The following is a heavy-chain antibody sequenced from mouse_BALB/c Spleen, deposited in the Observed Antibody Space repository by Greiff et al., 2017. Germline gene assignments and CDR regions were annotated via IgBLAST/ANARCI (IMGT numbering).Heavy chain of an antibody. CDR1: GYTFTDYW. V-gene: IGHV1-69*01. J-gene: IGHJ4*01. Sequence: QVQLQQPGAELVMPGASVKMSCKASGYTFTDYWMHWVKQRPGQGLEWIGAIDTSDSYTSYNQKFKGKATLTVDESSSTAYMQLSSLTSEDSAVYYCARRGSTAYYYAMDYWGQGTSVTVAS. D-gene: IGHD1-2*01. CDR3: ARRGSTAYYYAMDY. CDR2: IDTSDSYT.